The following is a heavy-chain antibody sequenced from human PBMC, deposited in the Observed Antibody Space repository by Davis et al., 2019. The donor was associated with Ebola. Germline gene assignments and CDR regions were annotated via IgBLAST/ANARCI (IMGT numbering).Heavy chain of an antibody. D-gene: IGHD4-23*01. J-gene: IGHJ4*02. CDR3: ARGGYGGNSFFDY. V-gene: IGHV3-11*01. CDR1: GFTVSSNY. CDR2: ISSSGSTI. Sequence: PGGSLRLSCAASGFTVSSNYMSWVRQAPGKGLEWVSYISSSGSTIYYADSVKGRFTISRDNAKNSLYLQMNSLRAEDTAVYYCARGGYGGNSFFDYWGQGTLVTVSS.